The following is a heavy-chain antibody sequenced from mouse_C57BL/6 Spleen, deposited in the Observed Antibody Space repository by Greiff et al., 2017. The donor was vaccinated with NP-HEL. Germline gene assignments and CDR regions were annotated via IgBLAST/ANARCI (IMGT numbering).Heavy chain of an antibody. J-gene: IGHJ2*01. CDR2: IYPGDGDT. V-gene: IGHV1-82*01. CDR3: ASPITTVEYYFDY. CDR1: GYAFSSSW. Sequence: QVQLKQSGPELVKPGASVKISCKASGYAFSSSWMNWVKQRPGKGLEWIGRIYPGDGDTNYNGKFKGKATLTADKSSSTAYMQLSSLTSEDSAVYFCASPITTVEYYFDYWGQGTTLTVSS. D-gene: IGHD1-1*01.